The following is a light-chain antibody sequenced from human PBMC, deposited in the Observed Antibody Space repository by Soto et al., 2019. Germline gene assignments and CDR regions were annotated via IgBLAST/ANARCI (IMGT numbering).Light chain of an antibody. CDR2: GNS. CDR1: SSNIGAGYD. J-gene: IGLJ2*01. V-gene: IGLV1-40*01. CDR3: QSYDSSVSGPVV. Sequence: QSVLTQPPSVSGAPGQRVTISCTGSSSNIGAGYDVHWYQQLPGTAPKLLIYGNSNRPSGVPDRFSGSKSGTSASLAITGLQAEDEADYYCQSYDSSVSGPVVFGGGTKQTVL.